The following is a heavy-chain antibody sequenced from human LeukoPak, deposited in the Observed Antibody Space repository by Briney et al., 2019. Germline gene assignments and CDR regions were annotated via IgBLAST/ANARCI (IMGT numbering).Heavy chain of an antibody. CDR1: VYTFSSYW. J-gene: IGHJ4*02. CDR3: AREGARAFDY. CDR2: ISSSVSNTI. Sequence: GGSLRLSCASSVYTFSSYWMSWVRQAPGKGLEWVSYISSSVSNTIYYADSVKGRFTIYRDNSKNTLYLQMNSLRAEDTAMYSCAREGARAFDYWGQGTLVTVSS. V-gene: IGHV3-48*01.